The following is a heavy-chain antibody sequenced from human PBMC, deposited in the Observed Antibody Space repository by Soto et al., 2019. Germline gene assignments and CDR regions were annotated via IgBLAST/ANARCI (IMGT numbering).Heavy chain of an antibody. CDR1: GFSLSTRGVG. D-gene: IGHD4-17*01. CDR3: AHRRSPTVTTYFDY. J-gene: IGHJ4*02. CDR2: IYWDDDK. V-gene: IGHV2-5*02. Sequence: GSGPTLVNTPETLTMSCTFSGFSLSTRGVGVGWIRQPPGKALEWLALIYWDDDKRYSPSLKSRLTITKDTSKNQVVLTMTNMDPVDTATYYCAHRRSPTVTTYFDYWGQGTLVTVSS.